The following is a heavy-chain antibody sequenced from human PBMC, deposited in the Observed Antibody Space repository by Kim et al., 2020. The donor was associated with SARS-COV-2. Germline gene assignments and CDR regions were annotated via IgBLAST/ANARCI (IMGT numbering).Heavy chain of an antibody. CDR3: ASPLLWQWLVLGY. D-gene: IGHD6-19*01. Sequence: KFQGRVTITRDTSASTAYMELSSLRSEDTAVYYCASPLLWQWLVLGYWGQGTLVTVSS. V-gene: IGHV1-3*01. J-gene: IGHJ4*02.